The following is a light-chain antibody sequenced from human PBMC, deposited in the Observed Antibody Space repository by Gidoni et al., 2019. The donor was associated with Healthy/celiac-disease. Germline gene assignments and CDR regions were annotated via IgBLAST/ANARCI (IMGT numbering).Light chain of an antibody. CDR1: QDISNN. CDR2: YAS. CDR3: QQYDNLPLT. V-gene: IGKV1-33*01. Sequence: DIPMTQSPSSLSASVGDRVNITCQSSQDISNNLNWYQQKPGKAPKLLIYYASNLETGVPSRFSGSGSCTYFTFTIISLQPEEITTYYCQQYDNLPLTFGGGTKVEIK. J-gene: IGKJ4*01.